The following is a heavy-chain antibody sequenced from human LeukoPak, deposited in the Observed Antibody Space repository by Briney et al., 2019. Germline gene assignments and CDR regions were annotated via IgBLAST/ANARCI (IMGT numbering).Heavy chain of an antibody. CDR1: GFTFSSYA. Sequence: GRSLRLSCAASGFTFSSYAMSWVRQAPGKGLEWVSAISGSGGSTYYADSVKGRFTISRDNSKNTLYLQMNSLRAEDTAVYYCAEGGHSSSLILDYWGQGTLVSVSS. D-gene: IGHD6-19*01. CDR2: ISGSGGST. V-gene: IGHV3-23*01. CDR3: AEGGHSSSLILDY. J-gene: IGHJ4*02.